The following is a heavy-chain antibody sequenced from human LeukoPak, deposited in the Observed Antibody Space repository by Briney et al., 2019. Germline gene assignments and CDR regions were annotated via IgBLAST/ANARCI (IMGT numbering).Heavy chain of an antibody. Sequence: GASVEVSCKPSGYPFTNFYIHWVRQAPGQGLEWMGWVNPKSGDTKYAQKFQDRISMTRDTSISTAYMGVNRLTSDDSAVYYCARDGVLVGSTVLNYWGQGTLVTVAS. CDR2: VNPKSGDT. V-gene: IGHV1-2*02. CDR3: ARDGVLVGSTVLNY. D-gene: IGHD1-26*01. J-gene: IGHJ4*01. CDR1: GYPFTNFY.